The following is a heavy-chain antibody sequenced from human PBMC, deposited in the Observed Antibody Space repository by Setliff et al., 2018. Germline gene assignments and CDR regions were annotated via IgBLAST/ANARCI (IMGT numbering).Heavy chain of an antibody. CDR2: ISGSGDAT. D-gene: IGHD2-2*01. J-gene: IGHJ5*02. CDR3: AKVPGAIVVVPAAAWFDP. V-gene: IGHV3-23*01. Sequence: GSLRLSCAASGFTFSSYSMTWVRQAPGKGLEWVSAISGSGDATYYADSVKGRFTISRDNSKNTLYLQMNSLRAEDTAVYYCAKVPGAIVVVPAAAWFDPWGQGTLVTVSS. CDR1: GFTFSSYS.